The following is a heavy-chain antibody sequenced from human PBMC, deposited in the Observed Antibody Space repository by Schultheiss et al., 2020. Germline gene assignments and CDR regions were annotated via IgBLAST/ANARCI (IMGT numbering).Heavy chain of an antibody. CDR1: GFTFSSYA. Sequence: WGSLRLSCAASGFTFSSYAMSWVRQAPGKGLEWVGRIKTKTDGGTTDYAAPVKGRFTISRDDSKNTLYLQMNSLKSEDTAVYYCTILRGGFDPWGQGTLVTVSS. J-gene: IGHJ5*02. CDR2: IKTKTDGGTT. V-gene: IGHV3-15*01. D-gene: IGHD3-16*01. CDR3: TILRGGFDP.